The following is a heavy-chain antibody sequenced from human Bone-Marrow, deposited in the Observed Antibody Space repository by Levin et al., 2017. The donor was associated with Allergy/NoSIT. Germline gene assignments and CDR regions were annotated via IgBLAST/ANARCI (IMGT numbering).Heavy chain of an antibody. Sequence: ASETLSLTCAVYGGSFSDYYWTWIRQPPGKGLEWIGEINHRGSTNYNPSLKSRVTISVDTSKNQFSLKLSSVTAADTAVYYCARGPKNWNHRMDVWGKGTTVTVSS. D-gene: IGHD1-1*01. CDR1: GGSFSDYY. CDR2: INHRGST. J-gene: IGHJ6*04. CDR3: ARGPKNWNHRMDV. V-gene: IGHV4-34*01.